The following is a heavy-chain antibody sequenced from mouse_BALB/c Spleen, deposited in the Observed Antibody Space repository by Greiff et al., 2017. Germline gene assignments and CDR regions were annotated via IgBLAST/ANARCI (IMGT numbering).Heavy chain of an antibody. CDR3: ARQRIYYDYDALYAMDY. J-gene: IGHJ4*01. D-gene: IGHD2-4*01. CDR1: GFTFSSYT. Sequence: EVKVVESGGGLVKPGGSLKLSCAASGFTFSSYTMSWVRQTPEKRLEWVAYISNGGGSTYYPDTVKGRFTISRDNAKNTLYLQMSSLKSEDTAMYYCARQRIYYDYDALYAMDYWGQGTSVTVSS. V-gene: IGHV5-12-2*01. CDR2: ISNGGGST.